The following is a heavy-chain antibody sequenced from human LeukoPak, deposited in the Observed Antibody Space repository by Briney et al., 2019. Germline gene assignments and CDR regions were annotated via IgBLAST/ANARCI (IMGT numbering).Heavy chain of an antibody. CDR3: AKHRFESGGYHSTD. D-gene: IGHD3-22*01. V-gene: IGHV3-23*01. Sequence: PGGSLRLSCAASGFTFSSYAMSWVRQAPGKGLAWVSTISGGSGGTYCADSVKGRFTISRDNSKNTLYLQMNSLRDEDTAVYYCAKHRFESGGYHSTDWGQGTLVTVSS. CDR1: GFTFSSYA. CDR2: ISGGSGGT. J-gene: IGHJ4*02.